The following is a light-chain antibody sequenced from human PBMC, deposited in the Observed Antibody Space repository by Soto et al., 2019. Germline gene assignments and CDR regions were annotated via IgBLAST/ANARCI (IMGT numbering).Light chain of an antibody. Sequence: EIVLPQSPATLSLSTGERATLSCRASQRVSSYLAWYQQKPGQAPRLLIYDASNRATGIPARFSGSGSGTDFTLTLSSLEPEDVAVYYCQQRSNWLFTFGPGNKVDIK. CDR2: DAS. CDR1: QRVSSY. CDR3: QQRSNWLFT. V-gene: IGKV3-11*01. J-gene: IGKJ3*01.